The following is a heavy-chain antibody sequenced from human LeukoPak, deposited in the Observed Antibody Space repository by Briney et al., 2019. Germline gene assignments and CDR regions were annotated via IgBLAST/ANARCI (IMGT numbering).Heavy chain of an antibody. CDR2: IIPIFGTA. V-gene: IGHV1-69*06. D-gene: IGHD6-19*01. CDR1: GGTFSSYA. J-gene: IGHJ6*03. Sequence: ASVKVSCKASGGTFSSYAISWVRQAPGQGLEWMGGIIPIFGTANYAQKFQGRVTITADKSTSTAYMELRSLRSEDTAVYYCARRRRIIAVGAHYYYYYMDVWGKGTTVTVSS. CDR3: ARRRRIIAVGAHYYYYYMDV.